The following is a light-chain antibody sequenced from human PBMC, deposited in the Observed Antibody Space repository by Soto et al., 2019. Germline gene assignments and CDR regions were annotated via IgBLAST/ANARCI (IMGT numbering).Light chain of an antibody. CDR3: CSYAGSYTYV. V-gene: IGLV2-11*01. J-gene: IGLJ1*01. CDR1: SSDVGGYNY. CDR2: DVS. Sequence: QSVLAQHRSVSGSPGQSVTISCTGTSSDVGGYNYVSWYQQHPGKAPKLMIYDVSQRPSGVPDRFSGSRSGNTASLTISGLQAEDEADYYCCSYAGSYTYVFGDGTKVTVL.